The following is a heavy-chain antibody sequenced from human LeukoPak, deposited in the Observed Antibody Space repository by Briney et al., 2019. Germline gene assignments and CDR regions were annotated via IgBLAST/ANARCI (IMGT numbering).Heavy chain of an antibody. CDR1: GFTFSSYG. D-gene: IGHD5-18*01. V-gene: IGHV3-30*02. CDR2: IQYDGSNK. CDR3: AKPGQDTAMANFDY. Sequence: GGSLRLSCAASGFTFSSYGMHWVRQAPGKGLEWVAFIQYDGSNKYYADSVKGRFTISRDNSKNTLYLQMNSLRAEDTAVYYCAKPGQDTAMANFDYWGQGTLVTVSS. J-gene: IGHJ4*02.